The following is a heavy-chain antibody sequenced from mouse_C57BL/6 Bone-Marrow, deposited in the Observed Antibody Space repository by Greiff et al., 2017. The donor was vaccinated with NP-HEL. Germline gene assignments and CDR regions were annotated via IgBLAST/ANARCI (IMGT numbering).Heavy chain of an antibody. D-gene: IGHD2-3*01. V-gene: IGHV3-5*01. CDR3: AREVDGYPDD. CDR2: IYYSGTI. Sequence: EVHLVESGPGLVKPSQTVFLTCTVTGISITTGNYRWSWIRQFPGNKLEWIGYIYYSGTITYNPSLTSRTTITRDTTKNQFFLEMNSWTAEDTATYYCAREVDGYPDDWGQGTTLTVSS. CDR1: GISITTGNYR. J-gene: IGHJ2*01.